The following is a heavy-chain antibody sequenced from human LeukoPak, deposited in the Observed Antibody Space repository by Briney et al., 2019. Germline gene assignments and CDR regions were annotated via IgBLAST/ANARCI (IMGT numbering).Heavy chain of an antibody. Sequence: GASVKVSCKASGYTFTSYDINWVRQATGQGLEWMGWMNPNSGNAGYAQKFQGRVTITRNTSISTAYVELSSLRSEDTAVYYCARGRSSSSWILPRRLFDYWGQGTLVTVSS. J-gene: IGHJ4*02. D-gene: IGHD6-13*01. V-gene: IGHV1-8*03. CDR3: ARGRSSSSWILPRRLFDY. CDR2: MNPNSGNA. CDR1: GYTFTSYD.